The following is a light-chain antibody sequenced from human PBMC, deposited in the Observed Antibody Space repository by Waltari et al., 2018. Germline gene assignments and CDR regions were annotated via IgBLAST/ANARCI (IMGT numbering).Light chain of an antibody. CDR1: QTINKY. CDR2: VVS. Sequence: DIHMTQSPSSLSASVGDRVTITCRASQTINKYLNWYQQKPGKAPKVLISVVSYLHTGVPSRFSGSGSGTDFTLTISSLQPEDFATYYCQQSYSLPLTFGGGTKVEIK. J-gene: IGKJ4*01. V-gene: IGKV1-39*01. CDR3: QQSYSLPLT.